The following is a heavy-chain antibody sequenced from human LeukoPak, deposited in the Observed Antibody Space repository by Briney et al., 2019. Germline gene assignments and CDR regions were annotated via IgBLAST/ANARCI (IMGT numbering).Heavy chain of an antibody. V-gene: IGHV4-59*12. J-gene: IGHJ4*02. CDR3: ARGNRGYDPIDY. CDR2: IYYGGST. D-gene: IGHD5-12*01. Sequence: SETLSLTCTVSGDSISNYYWSWIRQPPGKGLEWIGYIYYGGSTKYNPSLKSRVTISVDTSKNQFSLKLSSVTAADTAVYYCARGNRGYDPIDYWGQGSLLSVSS. CDR1: GDSISNYY.